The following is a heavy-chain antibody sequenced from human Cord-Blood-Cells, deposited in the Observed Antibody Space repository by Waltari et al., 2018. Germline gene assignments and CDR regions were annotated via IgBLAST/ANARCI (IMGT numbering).Heavy chain of an antibody. CDR1: GFTFDDYA. CDR3: AKELNFPYFDY. Sequence: EVQLVESGGGVVQPGGSLRLSCAASGFTFDDYAMHWVRQAPGKGLEWVSLISGDGGRTYYADTVKGRFTSSRDNSKNSLYLQMNSLRTEDNALYYCAKELNFPYFDYWGQGTLVSVSS. J-gene: IGHJ4*02. CDR2: ISGDGGRT. V-gene: IGHV3-43*02.